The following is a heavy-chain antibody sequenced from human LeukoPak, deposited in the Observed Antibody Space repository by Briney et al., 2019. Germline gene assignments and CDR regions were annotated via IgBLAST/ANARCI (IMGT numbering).Heavy chain of an antibody. D-gene: IGHD3-10*01. CDR2: IYYTKST. J-gene: IGHJ4*02. V-gene: IGHV4-59*08. CDR1: GGSLSNYH. CDR3: GRIGLRGTNRFHYDY. Sequence: SETLSLTRTVSGGSLSNYHWIWIPQPPGKALEWIGYIYYTKSTNHTPSLRTRLTISTDTPKNQLSLTLSSVTAADTAVYLCGRIGLRGTNRFHYDYWGQGILVSVSS.